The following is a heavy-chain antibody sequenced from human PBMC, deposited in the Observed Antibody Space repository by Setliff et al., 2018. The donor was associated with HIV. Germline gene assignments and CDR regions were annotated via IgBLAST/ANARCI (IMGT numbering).Heavy chain of an antibody. D-gene: IGHD2-21*01. V-gene: IGHV4-39*07. CDR1: GGAISNNNYY. CDR2: VYYSGST. Sequence: SETLSLTCNVSGGAISNNNYYWGWIRQPPGKGLEWIASVYYSGSTSYNPALKSRVTMSVDAANNQFSLSVTSVTAADTAVYYCARSYCGGGLCFRGLDLWGQGTTVTVSS. J-gene: IGHJ6*02. CDR3: ARSYCGGGLCFRGLDL.